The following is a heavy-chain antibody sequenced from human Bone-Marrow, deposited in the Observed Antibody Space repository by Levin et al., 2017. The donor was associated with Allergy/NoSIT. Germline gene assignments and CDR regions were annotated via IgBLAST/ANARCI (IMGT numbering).Heavy chain of an antibody. CDR1: GFSLSTSGVG. J-gene: IGHJ1*01. D-gene: IGHD2-2*01. V-gene: IGHV2-5*02. Sequence: SGPTLVKPTQTLTLTCTFSGFSLSTSGVGVGWIRQPPGKALEWLALIYWDDDKRYSPSLKSRLTITKDTSKNQVVLTMTNMDPVDTATYYCARRLGYCSSTSCAEYFQHWGQGTLVTVSS. CDR3: ARRLGYCSSTSCAEYFQH. CDR2: IYWDDDK.